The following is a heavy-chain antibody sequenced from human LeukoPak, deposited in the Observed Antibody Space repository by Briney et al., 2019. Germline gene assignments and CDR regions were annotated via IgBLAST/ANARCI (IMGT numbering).Heavy chain of an antibody. CDR3: ASPVFFDI. CDR1: GFTFSSYG. CDR2: ISYDGSNK. V-gene: IGHV3-30*03. Sequence: GGSLRLSCAASGFTFSSYGMHWVRQAPGKGLEWVAVISYDGSNKYYADSVKGRFTISRGNSKNTLYLQMNSLRAEDTAVYYCASPVFFDIRGQGTMVTVSS. J-gene: IGHJ3*02. D-gene: IGHD1-14*01.